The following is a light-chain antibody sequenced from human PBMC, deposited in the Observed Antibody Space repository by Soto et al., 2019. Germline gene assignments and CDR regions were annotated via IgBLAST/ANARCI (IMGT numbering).Light chain of an antibody. J-gene: IGKJ1*01. CDR1: QSLVYVDGNTY. CDR2: KVS. CDR3: MQGRHWPWT. V-gene: IGKV2-30*01. Sequence: DVVMTQSPLSLPVTLGQPASISCRSSQSLVYVDGNTYLNWFQQRPGQSPRRLIYKVSNRDSGVPDRFSGSGSGYDFPLRISRVEAEDVGLYYCMQGRHWPWTFCQGTKVEIK.